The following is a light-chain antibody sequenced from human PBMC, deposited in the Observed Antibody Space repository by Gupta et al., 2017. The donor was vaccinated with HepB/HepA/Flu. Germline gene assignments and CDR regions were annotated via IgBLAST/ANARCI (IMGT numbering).Light chain of an antibody. Sequence: QSVLTHPPSASAPPGPGETIPCSGRSSNIGSNTVNWSQPLPGPAPISLVYSDSQRPSGVPDRFSGSKSGTSASLAISRLQSEDEADYYCEVWDHSLNRLVFGGGTKVTVL. J-gene: IGLJ2*01. CDR2: SDS. CDR3: EVWDHSLNRLV. V-gene: IGLV1-44*01. CDR1: SSNIGSNT.